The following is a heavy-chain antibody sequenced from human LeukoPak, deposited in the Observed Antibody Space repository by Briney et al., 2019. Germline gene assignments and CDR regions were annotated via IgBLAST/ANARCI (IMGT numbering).Heavy chain of an antibody. J-gene: IGHJ3*01. V-gene: IGHV3-33*08. CDR2: IWYDGSNK. CDR3: ASHRRRSGDWH. CDR1: GFTFSSYG. Sequence: TGGSLRLSCAASGFTFSSYGMHWVRQAPGKGLEWVAVIWYDGSNKYYADSVKGRFTISRDNSKNTLYLQMNSLRAEDTAVYYCASHRRRSGDWHWGQGTMVTVSS. D-gene: IGHD3-10*01.